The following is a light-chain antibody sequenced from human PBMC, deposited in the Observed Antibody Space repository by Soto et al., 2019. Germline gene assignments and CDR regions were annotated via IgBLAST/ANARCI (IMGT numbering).Light chain of an antibody. J-gene: IGKJ3*01. CDR2: RAS. CDR1: QSIPSSY. CDR3: HQYGSSPGVFT. V-gene: IGKV3-20*01. Sequence: EIVLTQSPGTLSLSPGERATLSCRASQSIPSSYLAWYQQKPGQAPRLLIYRASIRATGIPDRFSGSGSRADFTLIIGRPEPEDFAVYYCHQYGSSPGVFTFGPGTKVDVK.